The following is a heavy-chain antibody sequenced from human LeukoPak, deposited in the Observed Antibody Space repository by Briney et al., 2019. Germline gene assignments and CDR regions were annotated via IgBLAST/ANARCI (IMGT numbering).Heavy chain of an antibody. CDR1: GYTFTSYD. V-gene: IGHV1-8*01. CDR2: MNPNSGNT. Sequence: ASVKVSCKASGYTFTSYDINWVRQATGQGLEWMGWMNPNSGNTGYAQKFQGRVTMTEDTSTDTAYMELSSLRSEDTAVYYCATDSFVAAAGTLEALRVRPFDYWGQGTLVTVSS. CDR3: ATDSFVAAAGTLEALRVRPFDY. D-gene: IGHD6-13*01. J-gene: IGHJ4*02.